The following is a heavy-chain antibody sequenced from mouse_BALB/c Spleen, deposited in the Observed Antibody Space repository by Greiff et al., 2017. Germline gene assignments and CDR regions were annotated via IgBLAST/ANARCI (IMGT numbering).Heavy chain of an antibody. J-gene: IGHJ3*01. Sequence: EVQLQQSGPGLVKPSQSLSLTCTVTGYSITSDYAWNWIRQFPGNKLEWMGYISYSGSTSYNPSLKSRISITRDTSKNQFFLQLNSVTTEDTATYYCAREGYEREGFAYWGQGTLVTVSA. CDR1: GYSITSDYA. D-gene: IGHD2-14*01. V-gene: IGHV3-2*02. CDR2: ISYSGST. CDR3: AREGYEREGFAY.